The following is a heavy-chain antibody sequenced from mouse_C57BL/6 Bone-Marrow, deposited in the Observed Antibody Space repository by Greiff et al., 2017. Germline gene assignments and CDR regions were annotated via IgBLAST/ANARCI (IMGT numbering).Heavy chain of an antibody. J-gene: IGHJ1*03. V-gene: IGHV1-55*01. D-gene: IGHD2-5*01. CDR3: ARPYYSNYWYFDV. Sequence: VQLQQPGAELVKPGASVKMSCKASGYTFTSYWITWVKQRPGQGLEWIGDIYPGSGSTNYNEKFKSKATLTVHTSSSTAYMQLSSLPSEDSAVYYCARPYYSNYWYFDVWGTGTTVPGSS. CDR2: IYPGSGST. CDR1: GYTFTSYW.